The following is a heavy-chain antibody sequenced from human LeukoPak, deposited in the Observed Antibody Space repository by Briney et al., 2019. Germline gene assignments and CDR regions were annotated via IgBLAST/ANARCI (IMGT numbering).Heavy chain of an antibody. J-gene: IGHJ4*02. V-gene: IGHV3-30*03. CDR3: ATLRY. CDR2: IADDGKTT. CDR1: GFTFSIYG. Sequence: GGSLRLSCAASGFTFSIYGTHWVSQAPGKGLEWVAVIADDGKTTYYADSVKGRFTISRDNSKNTLYLQMNSLRPEDTAVYYCATLRYWGQGTLVTVSS.